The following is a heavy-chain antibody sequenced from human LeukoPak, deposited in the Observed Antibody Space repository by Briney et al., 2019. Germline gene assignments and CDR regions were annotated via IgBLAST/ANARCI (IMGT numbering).Heavy chain of an antibody. CDR2: IYYSGST. D-gene: IGHD1-26*01. J-gene: IGHJ6*03. V-gene: IGHV4-39*01. CDR1: GGSISSSSYY. Sequence: SETLSLTCTVSGGSISSSSYYWGWIRQPPGKGLEWIGSIYYSGSTYYNPSLKSRVTISVDTSKNQFSLKLSSVTAADTAAYYCARAGRGGYYYYMDVWGKGTTVTVSS. CDR3: ARAGRGGYYYYMDV.